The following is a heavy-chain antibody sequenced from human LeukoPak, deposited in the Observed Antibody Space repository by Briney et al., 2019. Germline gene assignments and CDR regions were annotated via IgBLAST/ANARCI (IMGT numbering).Heavy chain of an antibody. Sequence: PGGSLRLSCAASGFTFSSYAMHWVRQAPGKGLEYVSAISSNGGSTYYANSVEGRFTISRDNSKNTLYLQMGSLRAEDMAVYYCARVPFPTCLRTSCSNNWFDPWGQGTLVTVSS. V-gene: IGHV3-64*01. CDR1: GFTFSSYA. D-gene: IGHD2-2*01. J-gene: IGHJ5*02. CDR2: ISSNGGST. CDR3: ARVPFPTCLRTSCSNNWFDP.